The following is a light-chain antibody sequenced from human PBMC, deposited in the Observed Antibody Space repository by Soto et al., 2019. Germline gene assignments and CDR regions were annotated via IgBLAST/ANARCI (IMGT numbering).Light chain of an antibody. CDR1: QSISSW. CDR2: DAS. Sequence: DIQMTQSPSTLSASVGDRVTITCRASQSISSWLAWYQQKPEKAHKLLIYDASSLESGVPSRSSGSGSGTEFTLNISSRQPDDFATYYCQQYNSYPRVVTSGPGPKVDI. CDR3: QQYNSYPRVVT. V-gene: IGKV1-5*01. J-gene: IGKJ1*01.